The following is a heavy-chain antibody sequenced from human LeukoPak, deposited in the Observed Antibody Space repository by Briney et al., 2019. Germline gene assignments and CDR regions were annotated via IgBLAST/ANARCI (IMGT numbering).Heavy chain of an antibody. CDR2: IKDDGSHT. CDR3: ASGSGIITGIDE. J-gene: IGHJ4*02. V-gene: IGHV3-74*01. CDR1: GFTFRRHW. D-gene: IGHD6-25*01. Sequence: GGSLRLSCAASGFTFRRHWMHWVRQAPGKGLVWVSRIKDDGSHTNYADSVKGRFTISRDNAKNTLSLQMNSLRAEDTAVYYCASGSGIITGIDEWGQGTLVTVSS.